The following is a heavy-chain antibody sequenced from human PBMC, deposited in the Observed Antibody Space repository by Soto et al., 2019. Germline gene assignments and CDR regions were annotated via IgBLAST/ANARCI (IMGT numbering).Heavy chain of an antibody. V-gene: IGHV1-46*01. CDR2: INPSGGST. J-gene: IGHJ6*02. Sequence: ASVKVSCKASGYTFTSYYMHWVRQAPGQGLEWMGIINPSGGSTSYAQKFQGRVTMTRDTSTSTVYMELSSLRSEDTAVYYCARVRRITIFAVVIADYYYGMDVWGLGTTVTVSS. D-gene: IGHD3-3*01. CDR3: ARVRRITIFAVVIADYYYGMDV. CDR1: GYTFTSYY.